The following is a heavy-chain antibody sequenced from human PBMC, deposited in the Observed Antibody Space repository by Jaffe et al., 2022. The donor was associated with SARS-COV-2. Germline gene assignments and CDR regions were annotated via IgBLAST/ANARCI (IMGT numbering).Heavy chain of an antibody. CDR1: GYTFTSYA. V-gene: IGHV1-3*01. D-gene: IGHD6-19*01. CDR2: INAGNGNT. CDR3: ARSHSSGWWYAFDI. Sequence: QVQLVQSGAEVKKPGASVKVSCKASGYTFTSYAMHWVRQAPGQRLEWMGWINAGNGNTKYSQKFQGRVTITRDTSASTAYMELSSLRSEDTAVYYCARSHSSGWWYAFDIWGQGTMVTVSS. J-gene: IGHJ3*02.